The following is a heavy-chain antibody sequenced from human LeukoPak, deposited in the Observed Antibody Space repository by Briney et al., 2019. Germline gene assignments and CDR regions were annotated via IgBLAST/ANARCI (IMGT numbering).Heavy chain of an antibody. CDR2: IWYDGSNK. V-gene: IGHV3-33*01. J-gene: IGHJ4*02. Sequence: PGGSLRLSCAASGFTFSSYGMHWVRQAPGKGLEWVAVIWYDGSNKYYADSVKGRFTISRDNSKNTLYLQMNSLRAEDTAVYYCARESYDSSGHYTYWGQGTLVTVSS. CDR1: GFTFSSYG. D-gene: IGHD3-22*01. CDR3: ARESYDSSGHYTY.